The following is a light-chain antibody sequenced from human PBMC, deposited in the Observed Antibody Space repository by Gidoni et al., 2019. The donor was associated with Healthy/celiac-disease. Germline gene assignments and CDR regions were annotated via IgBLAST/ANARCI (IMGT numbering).Light chain of an antibody. CDR1: SSNIGRNT. V-gene: IGLV1-44*01. J-gene: IGLJ2*01. CDR3: AAWDDSLNGVV. Sequence: QSVLTQPPSASGTPGQRVTISCSGSSSNIGRNTVTWYQQLPGQAPKLLINSNNKRPSGVPYRFSGSKSGTSASLAISGLQSEDEADYYCAAWDDSLNGVVFGGGTKLTVL. CDR2: SNN.